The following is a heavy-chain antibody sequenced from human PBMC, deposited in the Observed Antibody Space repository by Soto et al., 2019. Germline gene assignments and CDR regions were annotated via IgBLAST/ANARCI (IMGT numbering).Heavy chain of an antibody. V-gene: IGHV1-18*01. J-gene: IGHJ6*03. Sequence: ASVKVSCKASGYTFTSNGIRWVRQAPGQGLEWMGWISAYNGNTNYAQKLQGRVTMTTDTSTSTAYMELRSLRSDDTAVYYCARLGYCSGGSCPYYYYYMDVWGKGTTVTVSS. CDR2: ISAYNGNT. D-gene: IGHD2-15*01. CDR3: ARLGYCSGGSCPYYYYYMDV. CDR1: GYTFTSNG.